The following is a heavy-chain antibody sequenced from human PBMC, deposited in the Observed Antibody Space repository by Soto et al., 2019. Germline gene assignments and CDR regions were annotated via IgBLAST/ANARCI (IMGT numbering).Heavy chain of an antibody. CDR1: GGSFSGYY. CDR3: ARGGRYKLDY. J-gene: IGHJ4*02. D-gene: IGHD1-1*01. CDR2: INHSGST. Sequence: QVQLQQWGAGLLKPSETLSLTCAVYGGSFSGYYWSWIRQPPGKGLEWIGEINHSGSTNYNPSLKSRDTISVDTSKNQFSLKLSSVTAADTAVYYCARGGRYKLDYWGQGTLVTVSS. V-gene: IGHV4-34*01.